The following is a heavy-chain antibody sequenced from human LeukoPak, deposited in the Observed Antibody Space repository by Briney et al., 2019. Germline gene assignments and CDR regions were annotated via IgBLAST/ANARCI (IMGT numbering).Heavy chain of an antibody. D-gene: IGHD6-19*01. CDR1: GFTFSSYG. CDR3: AKDDGSYSSGSDDAFDI. Sequence: GGSLRLSCAASGFTFSSYGMHWVRQAPGKGLEWVAFIRYDGSNKYYADSVKGRFTISRDNSKNTLYLQMNSLRAEDTAVYYCAKDDGSYSSGSDDAFDIWGQGTMVTVSS. CDR2: IRYDGSNK. J-gene: IGHJ3*02. V-gene: IGHV3-30*02.